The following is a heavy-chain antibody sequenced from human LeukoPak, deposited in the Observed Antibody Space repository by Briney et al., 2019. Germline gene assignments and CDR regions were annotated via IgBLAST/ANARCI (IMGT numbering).Heavy chain of an antibody. CDR2: IYYTEAT. CDR1: GGSISGYY. Sequence: SETLSLTCTVSGGSISGYYWSWIRLPPGKGLEWIGYIYYTEATYYNPSLKSRVTISLDTSKNQFSLKLSSVTAADAAVYYCARAGYSYGTGYYFDYWGQGALVTVSS. V-gene: IGHV4-59*01. D-gene: IGHD5-18*01. CDR3: ARAGYSYGTGYYFDY. J-gene: IGHJ4*02.